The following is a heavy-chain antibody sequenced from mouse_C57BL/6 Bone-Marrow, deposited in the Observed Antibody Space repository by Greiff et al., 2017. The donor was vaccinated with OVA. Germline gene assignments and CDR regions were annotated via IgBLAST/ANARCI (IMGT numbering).Heavy chain of an antibody. CDR3: AICPLYGNYDWYFDV. Sequence: QVQLKQPGAELVKPGASVKVSCKASGYTFTSYWMHWVKQRPGQGLEWIGRIHPSDSDTNYNQKFKGKATLTVDKSSSTAYMQLSSLTSEDSAVYYCAICPLYGNYDWYFDVWGTGTTVTVSS. CDR1: GYTFTSYW. D-gene: IGHD2-1*01. J-gene: IGHJ1*03. CDR2: IHPSDSDT. V-gene: IGHV1-74*01.